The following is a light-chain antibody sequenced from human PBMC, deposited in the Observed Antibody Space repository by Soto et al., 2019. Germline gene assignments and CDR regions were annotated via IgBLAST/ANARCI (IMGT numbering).Light chain of an antibody. CDR3: QQYGSSPHV. Sequence: EIVLTQSPATLSLSPGERDTISCGASQSVSNSYLAWYQQKPGLAPRVLIYDASSRATGIPDRFSGSGSGTDFTLTISRLEPEDFAVYYCQQYGSSPHVFGGGTKVDIK. CDR1: QSVSNSY. J-gene: IGKJ4*01. CDR2: DAS. V-gene: IGKV3D-20*01.